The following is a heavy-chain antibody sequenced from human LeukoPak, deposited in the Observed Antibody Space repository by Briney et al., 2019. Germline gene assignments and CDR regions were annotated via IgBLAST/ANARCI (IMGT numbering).Heavy chain of an antibody. CDR3: ARGFTYYYDSSGYPILGY. CDR2: ISAYNGNT. V-gene: IGHV1-18*01. CDR1: GYSFTSYG. D-gene: IGHD3-22*01. J-gene: IGHJ4*02. Sequence: ASVKVSCKASGYSFTSYGITWVRQAPGQGLEWMGWISAYNGNTNYAQKLQDRVTMTTDTPSSTAYMELRSLRSDDTAVYYCARGFTYYYDSSGYPILGYWGREPWSPSPQ.